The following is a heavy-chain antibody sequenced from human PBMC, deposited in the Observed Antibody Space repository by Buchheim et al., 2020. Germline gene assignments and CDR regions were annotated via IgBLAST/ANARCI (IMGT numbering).Heavy chain of an antibody. D-gene: IGHD3-16*02. CDR2: ISSSSSYT. CDR3: ARVIYDYVWGSYRGYYFDY. J-gene: IGHJ4*02. Sequence: QVQLVESGGGLVKPGGSLRLSCAASGFTFSDYYMSWIRQAPGKGLEWVSYISSSSSYTNYADSVKGRFTLSRDNAKNSLYLQMNSLRAEDTAVYYCARVIYDYVWGSYRGYYFDYWGQGTL. CDR1: GFTFSDYY. V-gene: IGHV3-11*06.